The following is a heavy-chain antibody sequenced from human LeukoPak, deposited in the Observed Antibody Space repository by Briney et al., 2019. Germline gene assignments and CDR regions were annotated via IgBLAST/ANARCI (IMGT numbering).Heavy chain of an antibody. Sequence: ASVKVSCKASGYTFTSFAMNWVRQAPGQGLEWIGWINTNTGNPTYAQGFTGRFVFSLDTSVSTAYLHISSLQAEDTAVYYCARAGVSCSRSTCFLHWGQGTLVTVSS. V-gene: IGHV7-4-1*02. CDR2: INTNTGNP. J-gene: IGHJ4*02. CDR3: ARAGVSCSRSTCFLH. CDR1: GYTFTSFA. D-gene: IGHD2-15*01.